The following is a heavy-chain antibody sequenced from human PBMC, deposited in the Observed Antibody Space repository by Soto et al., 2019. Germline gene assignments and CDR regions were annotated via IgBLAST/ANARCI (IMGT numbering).Heavy chain of an antibody. CDR3: ARAGDSSGPVALGY. CDR2: IYHSWST. J-gene: IGHJ4*02. CDR1: GGSISSGGSS. Sequence: QLQLQESGSGLVKPSQTLSLTCAVSGGSISSGGSSWSWIRQPPGKGREWIGYIYHSWSTYYNPSLKSRVTISVDRSKNQFSLKLSSVTAADTAVYYCARAGDSSGPVALGYWGQGTLVTVSS. V-gene: IGHV4-30-2*01. D-gene: IGHD6-19*01.